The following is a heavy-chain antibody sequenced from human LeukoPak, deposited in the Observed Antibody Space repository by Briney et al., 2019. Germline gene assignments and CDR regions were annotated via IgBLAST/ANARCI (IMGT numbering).Heavy chain of an antibody. CDR3: AREYYTYDY. Sequence: GGSLRLSCTASGFNISRYSMNWVRQAPGKGLEWVSSITSSSSFIYSTDSVKGRFTISRDNAKNSLYLQMDSLRAEDTAVYYCAREYYTYDYWGQGTLVTVSS. D-gene: IGHD3-10*01. J-gene: IGHJ4*02. CDR1: GFNISRYS. CDR2: ITSSSSFI. V-gene: IGHV3-21*01.